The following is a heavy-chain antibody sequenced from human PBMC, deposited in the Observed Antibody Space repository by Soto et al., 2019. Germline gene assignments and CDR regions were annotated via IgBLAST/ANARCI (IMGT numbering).Heavy chain of an antibody. CDR3: ARDLGGSYPFNWFDP. D-gene: IGHD1-26*01. V-gene: IGHV4-38-2*02. Sequence: SETLSLTCTVSGYSISSGYYWGWIRQPPGKGLEWIGSIYHSGSTYYNPSLKSRVTISVDTSKNQFSLKLSSVTAADTAVYYCARDLGGSYPFNWFDPWGQGTLVTVSS. J-gene: IGHJ5*02. CDR1: GYSISSGYY. CDR2: IYHSGST.